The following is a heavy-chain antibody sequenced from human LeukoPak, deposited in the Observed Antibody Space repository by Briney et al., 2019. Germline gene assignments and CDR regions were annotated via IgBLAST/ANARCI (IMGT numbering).Heavy chain of an antibody. CDR2: INPNSGGT. J-gene: IGHJ3*02. V-gene: IGHV1-2*02. D-gene: IGHD3-22*01. Sequence: ASMKVSCKASGYTFTGYYMHWVRQAPGQGLEWMGWINPNSGGTNYAQKFQGRVTMTRDTSISTAYMELSRLRSDDTAVYYCAREGPYYDSSGYQNDAFDIWGQGTMVTVSS. CDR1: GYTFTGYY. CDR3: AREGPYYDSSGYQNDAFDI.